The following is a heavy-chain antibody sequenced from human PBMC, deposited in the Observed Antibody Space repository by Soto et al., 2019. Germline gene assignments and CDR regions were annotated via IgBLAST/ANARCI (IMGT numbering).Heavy chain of an antibody. J-gene: IGHJ6*02. CDR3: ARDGVQSGYGMDV. CDR1: GGSISSGGYY. D-gene: IGHD3-3*01. V-gene: IGHV4-31*03. Sequence: QVQLQESGPGLVKPSQTLSLTCTVSGGSISSGGYYWSWIRQHPGKGLEWIGYIYYSGSTYYNPSLKCRVTISVDTSKNKFSLKLSSVTAADTAVYYCARDGVQSGYGMDVWGQGTTVTVSS. CDR2: IYYSGST.